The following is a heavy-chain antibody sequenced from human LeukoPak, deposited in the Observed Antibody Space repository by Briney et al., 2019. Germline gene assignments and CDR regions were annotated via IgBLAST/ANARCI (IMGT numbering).Heavy chain of an antibody. J-gene: IGHJ4*02. CDR1: GGSISRGGYY. D-gene: IGHD3-9*01. CDR3: ERGLVATRGDFDY. CDR2: IYYSGST. Sequence: PSQTLSLTCTVSGGSISRGGYYWSWIRQHPGKGLEWIGYIYYSGSTYYNPSLKSRVNISVDTSKNQFSLKLSSVTAADTAVYYCERGLVATRGDFDYWGQGTLVTVSS. V-gene: IGHV4-31*03.